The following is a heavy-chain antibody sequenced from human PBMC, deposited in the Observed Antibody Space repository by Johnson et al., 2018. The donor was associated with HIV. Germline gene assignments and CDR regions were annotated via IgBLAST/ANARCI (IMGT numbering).Heavy chain of an antibody. Sequence: QVQLVESGGGVVQPGRSLRLSCAASGFTFSSYAMHWVRQAPGTGLEWVAVISYDGSNKYYAASVKGRFTISRDNSKNTLYLQMNSLTTEDTAAYYCARGGGCGGDCYSGFDAFDIWGQGTMVTVS. J-gene: IGHJ3*02. V-gene: IGHV3-30-3*01. CDR3: ARGGGCGGDCYSGFDAFDI. CDR1: GFTFSSYA. CDR2: ISYDGSNK. D-gene: IGHD2-21*01.